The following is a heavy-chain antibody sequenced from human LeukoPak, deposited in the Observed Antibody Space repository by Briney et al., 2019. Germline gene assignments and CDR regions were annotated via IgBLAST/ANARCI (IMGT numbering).Heavy chain of an antibody. CDR2: IFRTGST. V-gene: IGHV4-39*02. CDR1: AGSIDSSSYY. CDR3: ARRVGFYGSGSLNYFDP. Sequence: SETLSLTCAVSAGSIDSSSYYGGCIRQPPGKGREWIGSIFRTGSTYYSASLKSRVSISVDTSKNHIALQLNSVTVSDTAVYFCARRVGFYGSGSLNYFDPWGQGILVSVS. J-gene: IGHJ5*01. D-gene: IGHD3-10*01.